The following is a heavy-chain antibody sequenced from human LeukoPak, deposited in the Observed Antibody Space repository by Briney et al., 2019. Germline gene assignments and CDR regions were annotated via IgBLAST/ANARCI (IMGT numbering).Heavy chain of an antibody. Sequence: GGSLRLSCAASGFTFSSYAMSWVRQAPGKGLEWVSAISGSGGSTYYADSVKGRFTISRDNAKNTLYLQMNSLRDDDSAVHYCVRGANFDYWGQGALVTVSS. CDR1: GFTFSSYA. CDR2: ISGSGGST. V-gene: IGHV3-23*01. CDR3: VRGANFDY. J-gene: IGHJ4*02.